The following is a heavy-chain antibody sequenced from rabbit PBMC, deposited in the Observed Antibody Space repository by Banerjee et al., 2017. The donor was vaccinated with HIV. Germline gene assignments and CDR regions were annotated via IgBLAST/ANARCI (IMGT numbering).Heavy chain of an antibody. CDR1: GSDISSNA. CDR3: ARDGGSAGYSYACQLDL. Sequence: QEQLVESGGGLVQPEGSLTLTCKASGSDISSNAMCWVRQAPGKGLELIACIYSSNGDKWYASWVNGRFTISRSTSLNTVDLKMTSLTAADTATYFCARDGGSAGYSYACQLDLWGPGTLVTVS. CDR2: IYSSNGDK. J-gene: IGHJ6*01. V-gene: IGHV1S47*01. D-gene: IGHD6-1*01.